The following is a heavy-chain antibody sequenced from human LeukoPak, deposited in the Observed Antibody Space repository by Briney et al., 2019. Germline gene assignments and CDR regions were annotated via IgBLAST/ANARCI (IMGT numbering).Heavy chain of an antibody. CDR1: GGSISSSSYY. V-gene: IGHV4-39*01. J-gene: IGHJ1*01. CDR3: AGKLGYCSGGSCYPAH. Sequence: PSETLSLTCTVSGGSISSSSYYWGWTRQPPEKGLEWIGSIYYSGSTYYNPSLRSRVTISVDTSKNQFSLKLRSVTAADTAVYYCAGKLGYCSGGSCYPAHWGQGTLVTVSS. D-gene: IGHD2-15*01. CDR2: IYYSGST.